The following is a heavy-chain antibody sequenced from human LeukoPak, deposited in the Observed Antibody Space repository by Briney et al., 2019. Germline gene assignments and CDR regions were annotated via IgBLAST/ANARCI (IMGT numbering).Heavy chain of an antibody. D-gene: IGHD4-17*01. CDR2: IYHSGST. V-gene: IGHV4-38-2*02. J-gene: IGHJ4*02. Sequence: ETLSLTCAVSGYSISSGYYWGWIRPPPGKGLEWIGNIYHSGSTYYNPSLKSRVTISVDTSKNQFSLKLSSVTAADTAVYYCARDPTAEYYFDYWGQGTLVTVSS. CDR3: ARDPTAEYYFDY. CDR1: GYSISSGYY.